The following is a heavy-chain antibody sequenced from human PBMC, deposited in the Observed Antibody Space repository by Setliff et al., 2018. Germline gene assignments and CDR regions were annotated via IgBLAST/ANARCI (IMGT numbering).Heavy chain of an antibody. V-gene: IGHV3-23*01. CDR2: LSGTGGST. J-gene: IGHJ4*02. Sequence: GGSLRLSCAASGSTFSSYAMSWVRQAPGKGLEWVSALSGTGGSTYYADSVKGRFTISRDNSKNTLYLQINSLRVEDTAVYYCAKGQGQYYDSSGYYGRVLDYWGQGTLVTVSS. D-gene: IGHD3-22*01. CDR3: AKGQGQYYDSSGYYGRVLDY. CDR1: GSTFSSYA.